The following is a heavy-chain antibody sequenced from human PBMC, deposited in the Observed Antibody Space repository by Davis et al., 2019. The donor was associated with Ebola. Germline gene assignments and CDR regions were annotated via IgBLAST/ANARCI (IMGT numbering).Heavy chain of an antibody. D-gene: IGHD3-9*01. CDR3: ARDTGIRYVSLGY. CDR2: INAGNGNI. CDR1: GYTFIDFD. V-gene: IGHV1-3*01. Sequence: AASEKVSCKASGYTFIDFDMHWVRQAPGQRLEWMGWINAGNGNIRYSQNFQGRITITRDTSASTAYMELSSLRSEDTAVYYCARDTGIRYVSLGYWGQGTLVTVSS. J-gene: IGHJ4*02.